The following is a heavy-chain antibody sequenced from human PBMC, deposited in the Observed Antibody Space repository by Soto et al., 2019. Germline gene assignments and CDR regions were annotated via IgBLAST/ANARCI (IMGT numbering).Heavy chain of an antibody. Sequence: GSLRLSCAASGFTFSSYAMSWVRQAPGKGLEWVSAISGSGGSTYYADSVKGRFTISRDNSKNTLYLQMNSLRAEDTAVYYCARDLRWGSSGYYRNYWGQGTLVTVSS. D-gene: IGHD3-22*01. CDR2: ISGSGGST. CDR3: ARDLRWGSSGYYRNY. J-gene: IGHJ4*02. CDR1: GFTFSSYA. V-gene: IGHV3-23*01.